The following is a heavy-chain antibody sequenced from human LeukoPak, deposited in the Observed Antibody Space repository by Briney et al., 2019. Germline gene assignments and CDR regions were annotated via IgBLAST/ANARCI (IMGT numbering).Heavy chain of an antibody. J-gene: IGHJ4*02. CDR3: AKQFLDTN. CDR1: GFIFSNYA. V-gene: IGHV3-23*01. CDR2: IDAVDANT. Sequence: GGSLILSCAASGFIFSNYAMTWVRQAPGKGLEWVSTIDAVDANTYYADSVKGRFTVSGDNSENTLYLQMNSLRAEDTAVYYCAKQFLDTNWGQGTLVTVSS. D-gene: IGHD3-3*01.